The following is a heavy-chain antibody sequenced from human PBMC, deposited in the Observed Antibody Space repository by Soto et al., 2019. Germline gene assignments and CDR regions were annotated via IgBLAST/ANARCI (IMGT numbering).Heavy chain of an antibody. D-gene: IGHD6-13*01. CDR3: ARDPVIAAAGTPFDY. J-gene: IGHJ4*02. V-gene: IGHV1-46*01. CDR2: ITTSGGTT. Sequence: ASVKVSGNASGYTFTSSYMHWVRHAPGLVLEWMGIITTSGGTTSYAQKFKGRVTMTRDTSTSTVYMELSSLRSEDTAVYYCARDPVIAAAGTPFDYWGQGTVVTVSS. CDR1: GYTFTSSY.